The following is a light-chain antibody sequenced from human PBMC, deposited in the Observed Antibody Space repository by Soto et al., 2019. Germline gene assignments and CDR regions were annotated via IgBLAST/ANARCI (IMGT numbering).Light chain of an antibody. CDR2: GAS. CDR1: QNVNTN. V-gene: IGKV3-15*01. J-gene: IGKJ4*01. CDR3: QQYNNWPLT. Sequence: EVVMTQSPATLSVSPGDRATLSCRASQNVNTNLAWYQQQPGQAPRLLIFGASTWATGIPARFSGSGSGTEFTLTISSLQPEDFALYYCQQYNNWPLTFGGGTKVEIK.